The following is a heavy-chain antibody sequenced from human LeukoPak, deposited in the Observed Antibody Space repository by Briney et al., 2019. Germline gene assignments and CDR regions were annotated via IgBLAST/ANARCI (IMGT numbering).Heavy chain of an antibody. CDR3: ARVAVAGPLGPYNWFDP. Sequence: ASVKVSCKASGYTLTSYGISWVRQAPGQGLEWMGWISACNGNTNYAQKLQGRVTMTTDTSTSTAYMELRSLRSDDTAVYYCARVAVAGPLGPYNWFDPWGQGTLVTVSS. CDR1: GYTLTSYG. J-gene: IGHJ5*02. V-gene: IGHV1-18*01. D-gene: IGHD6-19*01. CDR2: ISACNGNT.